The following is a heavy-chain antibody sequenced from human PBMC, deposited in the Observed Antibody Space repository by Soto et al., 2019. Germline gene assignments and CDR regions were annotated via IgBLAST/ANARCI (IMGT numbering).Heavy chain of an antibody. CDR2: TYFRSKWYN. D-gene: IGHD6-19*01. Sequence: SQTLSLTCAISGASVSSNTASWNWIRQSPSRGLEWLGRTYFRSKWYNDYAVSVKSRIIINPDTSNNQFSLKLNSVTPEDTAVYYCARGKTRQWLVPVDDWGQGTLVTVSS. J-gene: IGHJ4*02. CDR3: ARGKTRQWLVPVDD. CDR1: GASVSSNTAS. V-gene: IGHV6-1*01.